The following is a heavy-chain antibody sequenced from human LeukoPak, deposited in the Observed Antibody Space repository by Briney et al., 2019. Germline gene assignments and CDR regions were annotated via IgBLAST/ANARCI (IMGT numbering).Heavy chain of an antibody. CDR1: GGTFSSYA. V-gene: IGHV1-69*04. Sequence: GASVKVSCKASGGTFSSYAISWVRQAPGQGLEWMGRIIPILGIANYAQEFQGRVTITADKSTSTAYMELSSLRSEDTAVYYCARTPAVRGGRGLNWFDPWGQGTLVTVSS. J-gene: IGHJ5*02. CDR3: ARTPAVRGGRGLNWFDP. CDR2: IIPILGIA. D-gene: IGHD3-10*01.